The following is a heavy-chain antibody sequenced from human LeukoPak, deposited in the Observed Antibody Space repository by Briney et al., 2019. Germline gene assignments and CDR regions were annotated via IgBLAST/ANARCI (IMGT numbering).Heavy chain of an antibody. D-gene: IGHD3-22*01. CDR2: IHTSGST. CDR1: GGSFSGYY. V-gene: IGHV4-4*07. CDR3: ARDRYYYDSSARYFDY. Sequence: PSETLSLTCAVYGGSFSGYYWGWIRQPPGKGLEWIGRIHTSGSTNYSPSLKSRVTTSVDTSKNQFSLKLSSVTAADTAVYYCARDRYYYDSSARYFDYWGQGTLVTVSS. J-gene: IGHJ4*02.